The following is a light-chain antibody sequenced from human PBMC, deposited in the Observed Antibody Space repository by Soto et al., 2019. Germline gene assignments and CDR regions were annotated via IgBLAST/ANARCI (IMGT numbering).Light chain of an antibody. CDR1: SSNIGSNY. V-gene: IGLV1-47*01. CDR3: AAWDDSLSGWV. CDR2: RNN. J-gene: IGLJ3*02. Sequence: QSVLTQPPSASGTPGQRGTISCSGSSSNIGSNYVYWYQQLPGTAPKLLIYRNNQRPSGVPDRFSGSKSGTSASLAISGLRSEDVADYYCAAWDDSLSGWVFGGGTKVTVL.